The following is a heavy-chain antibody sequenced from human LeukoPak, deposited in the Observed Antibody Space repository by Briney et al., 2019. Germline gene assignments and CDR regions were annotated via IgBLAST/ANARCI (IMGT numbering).Heavy chain of an antibody. D-gene: IGHD6-6*01. J-gene: IGHJ4*02. CDR1: DSNIGTYA. Sequence: GGSLRLSCGAPDSNIGTYAVPWVSQVPGKGLEWVSGMSGGGLSTYYARSVKGRFTISRDTSKNTFYLEMNSLGAHDTALYYCAKDRSSGQGGAARILDYWGQGILVTVSS. CDR3: AKDRSSGQGGAARILDY. CDR2: MSGGGLST. V-gene: IGHV3-23*01.